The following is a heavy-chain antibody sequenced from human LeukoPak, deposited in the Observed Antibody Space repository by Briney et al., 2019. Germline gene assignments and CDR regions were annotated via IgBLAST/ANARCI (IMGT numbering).Heavy chain of an antibody. CDR2: INPNSGGT. CDR1: GYTFTGYY. CDR3: ARDRVTSSSWHYYYYYAMDV. J-gene: IGHJ6*02. V-gene: IGHV1-2*02. D-gene: IGHD6-13*01. Sequence: ASVKVSCKASGYTFTGYYMHWVRQAPGQGLEWMGWINPNSGGTNYAQKFQGRVTMTRDTSISTAYMELSRLRSDDTAVYYCARDRVTSSSWHYYYYYAMDVWGQGTTVTVSS.